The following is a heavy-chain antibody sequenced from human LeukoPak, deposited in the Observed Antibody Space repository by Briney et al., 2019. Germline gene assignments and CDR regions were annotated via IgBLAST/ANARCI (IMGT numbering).Heavy chain of an antibody. CDR2: IFVGSGNT. Sequence: SVTVSCKAPGFTFTSSAMQWVRQARGQRLEGMGWIFVGSGNTNYAQKFQERVTITRDMSTSTAYMELSSLRSEDTAVYYCAADLRYSSSWPSYYYYGMDVWGQGTTVTVSS. D-gene: IGHD6-13*01. CDR1: GFTFTSSA. J-gene: IGHJ6*02. CDR3: AADLRYSSSWPSYYYYGMDV. V-gene: IGHV1-58*02.